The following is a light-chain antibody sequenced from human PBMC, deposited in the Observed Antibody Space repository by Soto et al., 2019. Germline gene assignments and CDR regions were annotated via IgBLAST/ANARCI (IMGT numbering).Light chain of an antibody. V-gene: IGLV2-23*02. CDR1: SSDVGSYKL. CDR3: CSYAGTSTHTV. Sequence: QSVLTQPASVSGSPGQSITISCTGTSSDVGSYKLVSWYQQHPGKAPKLMISEVSKRPSGISDRFSGSKSGSTASLTIAGVQAEYEADYYFCSYAGTSTHTVFGGGTQLTVL. J-gene: IGLJ7*01. CDR2: EVS.